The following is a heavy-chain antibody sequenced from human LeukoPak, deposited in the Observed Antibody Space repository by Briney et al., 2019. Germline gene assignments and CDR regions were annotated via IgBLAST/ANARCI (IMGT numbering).Heavy chain of an antibody. D-gene: IGHD3-10*01. V-gene: IGHV3-21*01. CDR3: AREGVTMVRGVIITRTMDV. CDR1: GFTFSSYS. Sequence: PGGSLRLSCAASGFTFSSYSMNWVRQAPGKGLEWVSSISSSSSYIYYADSVKGRFTISRDNAKNSLCLQMNSLRAEDTAVYYCAREGVTMVRGVIITRTMDVWGKGTTVTVSS. CDR2: ISSSSSYI. J-gene: IGHJ6*03.